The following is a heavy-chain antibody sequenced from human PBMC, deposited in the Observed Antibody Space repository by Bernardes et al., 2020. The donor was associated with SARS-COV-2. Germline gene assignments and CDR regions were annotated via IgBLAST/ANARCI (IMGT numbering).Heavy chain of an antibody. CDR3: ARGNRVREGNWFYP. D-gene: IGHD3-10*01. CDR2: IYYSGST. Sequence: SETLSLTCTVSGGSVSSGSYYWSWIRQPPGKGLEWIGYIYYSGSTNYNPSLKSRVTISVDTSKNQFSLKLSSVTAADTAVYYCARGNRVREGNWFYPWGQGTLVTVSS. J-gene: IGHJ5*02. CDR1: GGSVSSGSYY. V-gene: IGHV4-61*01.